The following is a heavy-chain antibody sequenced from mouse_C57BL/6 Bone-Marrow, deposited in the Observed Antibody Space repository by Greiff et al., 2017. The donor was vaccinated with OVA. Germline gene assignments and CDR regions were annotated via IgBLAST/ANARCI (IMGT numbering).Heavy chain of an antibody. Sequence: VQLQQSDAELVKPGASVKISCKVSGYTFTDHTIHWMKQRPEQGLEWIGYIYPRDGSTKYNEKFKGKATLTADKSSSTAYMQLNSLTSEDSAVYFCASYYYGSSYVGYAMDYWGQGTSVTVSS. V-gene: IGHV1-78*01. CDR3: ASYYYGSSYVGYAMDY. J-gene: IGHJ4*01. CDR2: IYPRDGST. D-gene: IGHD1-1*01. CDR1: GYTFTDHT.